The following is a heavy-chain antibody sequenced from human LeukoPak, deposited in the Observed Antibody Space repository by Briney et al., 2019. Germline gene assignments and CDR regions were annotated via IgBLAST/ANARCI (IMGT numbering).Heavy chain of an antibody. J-gene: IGHJ6*03. Sequence: PSETLSLTCTVSGGSISNYYWSWIRQPAGKGLEWIGRIYTSGSTNYNPSLKSRVTMSVDTSKNQFSLKLSFVTAADTAVYYCARGNTNYLHYYMDVWGKGTTVTVSS. D-gene: IGHD4-11*01. CDR3: ARGNTNYLHYYMDV. CDR1: GGSISNYY. V-gene: IGHV4-4*07. CDR2: IYTSGST.